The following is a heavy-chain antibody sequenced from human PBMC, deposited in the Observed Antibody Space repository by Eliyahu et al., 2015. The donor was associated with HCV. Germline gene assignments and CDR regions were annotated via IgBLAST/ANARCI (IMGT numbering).Heavy chain of an antibody. J-gene: IGHJ4*02. CDR1: GASISSGDYY. CDR3: ARVLSGGFYSNYGLDY. Sequence: QVQLQESGPGLVKPSQTLSLTCTVSGASISSGDYYWNWIRQPPGKGLEWIGHISYSGSTYYNPSLKTRVTISLDTSKNQFSLNLSSVTAADTAVYYCARVLSGGFYSNYGLDYWGQGTLVTVSS. D-gene: IGHD4-11*01. CDR2: ISYSGST. V-gene: IGHV4-30-4*01.